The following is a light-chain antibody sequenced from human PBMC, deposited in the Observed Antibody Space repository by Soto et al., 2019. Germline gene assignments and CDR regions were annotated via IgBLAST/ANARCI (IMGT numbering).Light chain of an antibody. J-gene: IGKJ4*01. Sequence: DIQMTQSPSTLSASVGDRVTITCRASHDISTYLAWYQQKPGKAPKLLIYAASTLQSEVPSRFSGSGSGTEFTLTISSLQPEDFATYYCQQLNNYPLTFGGGTKVDIK. CDR2: AAS. CDR3: QQLNNYPLT. V-gene: IGKV1-9*01. CDR1: HDISTY.